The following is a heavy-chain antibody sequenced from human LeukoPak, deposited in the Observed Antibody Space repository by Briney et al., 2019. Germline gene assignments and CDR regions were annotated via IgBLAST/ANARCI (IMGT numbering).Heavy chain of an antibody. D-gene: IGHD6-19*01. V-gene: IGHV4-4*07. Sequence: SETLSLTCTVSGGTISIYYWTWIRQPAGKGLEWIGRIYNSGSTHYNPSLKSRVTISVDTSKNQFSLKLSSVTAADTAVYYCARQQIAVAGTGEGYWGQGTLVTVSS. CDR3: ARQQIAVAGTGEGY. CDR1: GGTISIYY. J-gene: IGHJ4*02. CDR2: IYNSGST.